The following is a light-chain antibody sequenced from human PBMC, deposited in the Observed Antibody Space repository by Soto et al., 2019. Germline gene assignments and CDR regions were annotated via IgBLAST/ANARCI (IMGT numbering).Light chain of an antibody. Sequence: ETVLTQSPGTLSLSPGERATLSCRASQSVSSYLAWYQQKPGQAPRLLIYDASNRATGIPARFSGSGSGTDFTLTISSLEPEDFAVYYCQPYNNWPLTFGGGTKVESK. V-gene: IGKV3-11*01. J-gene: IGKJ4*01. CDR1: QSVSSY. CDR2: DAS. CDR3: QPYNNWPLT.